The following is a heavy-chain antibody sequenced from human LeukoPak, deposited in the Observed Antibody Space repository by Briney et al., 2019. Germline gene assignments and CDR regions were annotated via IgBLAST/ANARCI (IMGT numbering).Heavy chain of an antibody. D-gene: IGHD2/OR15-2a*01. CDR2: INTKTGNP. V-gene: IGHV7-4-1*02. Sequence: GASVKVSCKASGYTFTSYAMNWVRQAPGQGLEWMGWINTKTGNPTYAPGFTGRSVFSLETSVTTAHLQISSLKAEDTAVYYCGRGRGPHLNNGKYFFVDYWGQGTRVTVSS. CDR3: GRGRGPHLNNGKYFFVDY. CDR1: GYTFTSYA. J-gene: IGHJ4*02.